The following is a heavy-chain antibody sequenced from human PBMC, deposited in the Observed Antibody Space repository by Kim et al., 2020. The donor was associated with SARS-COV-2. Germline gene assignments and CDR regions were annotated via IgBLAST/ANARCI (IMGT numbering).Heavy chain of an antibody. CDR2: ISDTGNT. J-gene: IGHJ4*02. V-gene: IGHV4-31*02. Sequence: SETLSLTCTVSGASIRRYSYYWSWIRQLPGKGLEWIGYISDTGNTHYTPSLKSRLAISADTSTNQFSLNLKSVTVADTAVYYCATEGISAVRGYFDYWGQGALVTVSS. CDR1: GASIRRYSYY. D-gene: IGHD3-22*01. CDR3: ATEGISAVRGYFDY.